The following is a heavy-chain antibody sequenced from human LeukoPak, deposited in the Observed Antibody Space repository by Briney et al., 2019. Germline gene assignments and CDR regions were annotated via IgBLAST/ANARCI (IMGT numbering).Heavy chain of an antibody. V-gene: IGHV4-59*01. D-gene: IGHD4/OR15-4a*01. Sequence: SETLPLTCTVSGGSINSYYWNWIRQPPGKGLEWIGYIYYSGSTKYNPSLKSRVTISVDTSNNQCSLKLSSVTAADTAVYYCAVKDYGANYISAFDIWGQGTMVTVSS. J-gene: IGHJ3*02. CDR3: AVKDYGANYISAFDI. CDR2: IYYSGST. CDR1: GGSINSYY.